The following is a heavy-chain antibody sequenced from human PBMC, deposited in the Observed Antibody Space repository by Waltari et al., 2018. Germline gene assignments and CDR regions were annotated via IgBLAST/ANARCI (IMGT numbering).Heavy chain of an antibody. CDR3: ARGWQNSGTNDL. D-gene: IGHD3-10*01. V-gene: IGHV4-34*01. Sequence: QLPPQQWGAGVVKPSETLSLTCPGDGSFPGYSWRWIRQPPGKGLEWIGQIKNNGDTSYKTSLKSRVTISADTSKNQVSLRLTSVTAADTAVYYCARGWQNSGTNDLWGPGSLVIVSS. CDR2: IKNNGDT. CDR1: GSFPGYS. J-gene: IGHJ5*02.